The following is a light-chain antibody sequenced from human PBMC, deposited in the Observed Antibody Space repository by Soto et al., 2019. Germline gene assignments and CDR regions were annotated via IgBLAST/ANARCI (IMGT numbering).Light chain of an antibody. J-gene: IGKJ1*01. CDR3: QQYNNWPRT. CDR2: GAS. V-gene: IGKV3-15*01. CDR1: QSVTTQ. Sequence: IVLTQSPGTLSLSPGETATLSCMASQSVTTQLAWYQQKRGRAPRLIIHGASTRATGIPARFSGSGSGTEFTLTISSLQSEDFAVYYCQQYNNWPRTFGQGTKVDIK.